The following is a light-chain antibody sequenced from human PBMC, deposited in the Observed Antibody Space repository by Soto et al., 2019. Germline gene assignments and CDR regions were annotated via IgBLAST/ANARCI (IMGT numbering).Light chain of an antibody. CDR3: QQRSNWPPYT. Sequence: EIVLTQSPATLSLSPGERATLSCRASQSVSSYLAWYQQKPGQAPRLLIYDASNRATGIPARSSGSGSGTDFTLTISSLEPEDFAVYYCQQRSNWPPYTFDQGTKLEIK. CDR2: DAS. CDR1: QSVSSY. V-gene: IGKV3-11*01. J-gene: IGKJ2*01.